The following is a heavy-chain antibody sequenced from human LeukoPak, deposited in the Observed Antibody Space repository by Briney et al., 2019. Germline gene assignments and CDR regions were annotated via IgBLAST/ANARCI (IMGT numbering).Heavy chain of an antibody. CDR3: ARDQRVTGRPDIDY. D-gene: IGHD6-6*01. CDR1: GFTFRNHW. CDR2: ISSDGSST. J-gene: IGHJ4*02. Sequence: GGSLRLSCAASGFTFRNHWMPWVRQTPGKGLVWVSRISSDGSSTTYADSVKGRFTISRDNAKNTLYLQMNNLRAEDTAMYYCARDQRVTGRPDIDYWGQGTLVIVSS. V-gene: IGHV3-74*03.